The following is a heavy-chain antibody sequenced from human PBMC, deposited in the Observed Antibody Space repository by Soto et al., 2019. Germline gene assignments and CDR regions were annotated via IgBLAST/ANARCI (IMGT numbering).Heavy chain of an antibody. Sequence: SETLSLTCAVSGGSISSSNWWSWVRQPPGKGLEWIGEIYHSGSTNYNPSLRSRVTISVDKSRNQFSLKLSSVTAADTAVYYCARDRRIAVAGTGRSNYYYGMDVWGQGTTVTVSS. J-gene: IGHJ6*02. CDR3: ARDRRIAVAGTGRSNYYYGMDV. CDR1: GGSISSSNW. CDR2: IYHSGST. V-gene: IGHV4-4*02. D-gene: IGHD6-19*01.